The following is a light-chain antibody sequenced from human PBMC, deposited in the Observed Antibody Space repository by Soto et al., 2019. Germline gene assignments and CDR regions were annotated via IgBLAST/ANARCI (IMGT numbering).Light chain of an antibody. Sequence: DIQMTQSPSSLSASVGDRVTITCRASQSVKMYLDWYQHKPGKAPKLLIYAASTLQSGVPTRFSGSGAGTYFTLTISGLQRDDFATYYCQQSYSTPRTFGQGTTLEIK. J-gene: IGKJ2*01. CDR1: QSVKMY. CDR2: AAS. V-gene: IGKV1-39*01. CDR3: QQSYSTPRT.